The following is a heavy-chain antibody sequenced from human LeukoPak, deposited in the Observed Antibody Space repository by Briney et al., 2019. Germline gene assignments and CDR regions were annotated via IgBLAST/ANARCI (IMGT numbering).Heavy chain of an antibody. D-gene: IGHD3-10*01. V-gene: IGHV3-74*01. CDR1: GFTFSSYA. J-gene: IGHJ6*03. Sequence: PGGSLRLSCAASGFTFSSYAMSWVRQAPGKGLVWVSRINSDGRSTSYADSVKGRFTISRDNSKNTLYLQMNTLRPDDTAVYSCAKDFGPIIYHYFMDVWGKGTTVTISS. CDR3: AKDFGPIIYHYFMDV. CDR2: INSDGRST.